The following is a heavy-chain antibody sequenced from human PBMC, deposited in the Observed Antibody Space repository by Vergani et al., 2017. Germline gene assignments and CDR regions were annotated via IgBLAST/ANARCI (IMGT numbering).Heavy chain of an antibody. D-gene: IGHD6-6*01. CDR3: ARGRGGAARIYYYYYMDV. CDR2: INHSGST. V-gene: IGHV4-34*01. Sequence: QVQLQESGPGLVKPSETLSLTCAVYGGSFSGYYWSWIRQPPGKGLEWIGEINHSGSTNYNPSLKSRVTISVDTSKNQFSLKLSSVTAADTAVYYCARGRGGAARIYYYYYMDVWGKGTTVTVSS. J-gene: IGHJ6*03. CDR1: GGSFSGYY.